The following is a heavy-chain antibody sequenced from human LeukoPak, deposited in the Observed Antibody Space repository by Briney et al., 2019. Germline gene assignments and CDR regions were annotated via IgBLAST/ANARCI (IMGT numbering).Heavy chain of an antibody. CDR3: ARGTYRYFDS. J-gene: IGHJ4*02. V-gene: IGHV4-59*01. Sequence: SETLFLTCTVSGASISSYYWSWIRQPPGKGLEWIGYIYYSGSTNYNPSLKSRVTISVDTSKNQFSLKLSSVTAADTAVYYCARGTYRYFDSWGQGTLVTVSS. CDR2: IYYSGST. CDR1: GASISSYY. D-gene: IGHD3-16*02.